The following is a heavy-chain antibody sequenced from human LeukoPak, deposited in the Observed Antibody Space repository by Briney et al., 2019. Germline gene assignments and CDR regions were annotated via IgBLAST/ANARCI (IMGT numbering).Heavy chain of an antibody. Sequence: GGSLRLSCAASGFTFSTYWMSWVRQPPGKGLEWVANIKHDGSEKYYVDFVKGRFTISRDNAKNSLYLQMNSLRAEDTAVYYCARVGTAEGTLEDYWGQGTLVTVSS. V-gene: IGHV3-7*01. CDR3: ARVGTAEGTLEDY. J-gene: IGHJ4*02. CDR1: GFTFSTYW. CDR2: IKHDGSEK. D-gene: IGHD6-13*01.